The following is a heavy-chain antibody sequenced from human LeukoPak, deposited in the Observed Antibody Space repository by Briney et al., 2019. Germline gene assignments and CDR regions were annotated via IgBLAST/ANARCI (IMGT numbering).Heavy chain of an antibody. Sequence: GGSLRLSCAASGFTFSSYSMNWVRQAPGKGLEWVSVIYSGGSTYYADSVKDRFTISRDNSKNTLYFQMNSLRAEDTAVYYCARVIAVPGYYYYYYMDVWGEGTTVTISS. CDR1: GFTFSSYS. V-gene: IGHV3-53*01. CDR2: IYSGGST. J-gene: IGHJ6*03. D-gene: IGHD6-19*01. CDR3: ARVIAVPGYYYYYYMDV.